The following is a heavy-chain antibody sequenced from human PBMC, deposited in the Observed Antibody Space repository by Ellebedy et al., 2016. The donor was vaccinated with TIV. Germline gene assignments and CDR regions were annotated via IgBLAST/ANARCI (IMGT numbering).Heavy chain of an antibody. CDR3: ARGRGSGSFLIDY. D-gene: IGHD1-26*01. CDR1: GFTFSTYS. J-gene: IGHJ4*02. Sequence: GESLKISCVASGFTFSTYSMNWVRQAPGKGLEWVSYISSDSSTIYYADSVRGRFTVSRDNSKNTVYLQMNSLRREDTAVYYCARGRGSGSFLIDYWGQGTLVTVSS. CDR2: ISSDSSTI. V-gene: IGHV3-48*01.